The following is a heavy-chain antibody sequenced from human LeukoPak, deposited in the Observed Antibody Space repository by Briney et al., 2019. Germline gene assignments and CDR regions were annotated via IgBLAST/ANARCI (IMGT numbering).Heavy chain of an antibody. Sequence: GGSLRLSCAASGFTFSSYGMSWVRQAPGKGLEWVSAISGSGGSTYYADSVKGRFTISRDNSKNTLYLQMNSLRAEDTAVYYCAKDGDYDILTGYSQYYFDYWGQGTLVTVSS. CDR3: AKDGDYDILTGYSQYYFDY. CDR2: ISGSGGST. D-gene: IGHD3-9*01. CDR1: GFTFSSYG. J-gene: IGHJ4*02. V-gene: IGHV3-23*01.